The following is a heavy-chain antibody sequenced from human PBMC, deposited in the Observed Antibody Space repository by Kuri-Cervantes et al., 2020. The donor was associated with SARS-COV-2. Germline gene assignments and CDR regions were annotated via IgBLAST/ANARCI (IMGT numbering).Heavy chain of an antibody. CDR1: GGSISSSSYY. CDR2: IYYSGST. CDR3: AREYCSSTSCYGAFDI. D-gene: IGHD2-2*01. Sequence: ESLKISCTVSGGSISSSSYYWGWIRQPPGKGLEWIGSIYYSGSTYYNPSLKSRVTISVDTSKNQFPLKLSSVTAADTAVYYCAREYCSSTSCYGAFDIWGQGTMVTVSS. V-gene: IGHV4-39*06. J-gene: IGHJ3*02.